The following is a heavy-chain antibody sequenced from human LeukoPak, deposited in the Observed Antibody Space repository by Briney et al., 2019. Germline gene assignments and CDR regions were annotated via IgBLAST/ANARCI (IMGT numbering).Heavy chain of an antibody. J-gene: IGHJ4*02. CDR3: ARVKLLLRATMDY. Sequence: PGGSLRLSCAASGFTFSSYSMSWVRQAPGKGREWVSYISSSSSTIYYADSVKGRFTISRDNAKNSLYLQMNSLRDEDTAVYYCARVKLLLRATMDYWGQGTLVTVSS. CDR1: GFTFSSYS. V-gene: IGHV3-48*02. CDR2: ISSSSSTI. D-gene: IGHD3-22*01.